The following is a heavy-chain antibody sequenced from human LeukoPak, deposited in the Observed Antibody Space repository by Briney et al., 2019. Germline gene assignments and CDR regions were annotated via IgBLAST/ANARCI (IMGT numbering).Heavy chain of an antibody. CDR1: GFSLSTSGVG. CDR2: IYWNDDK. V-gene: IGHV2-5*01. J-gene: IGHJ4*02. CDR3: AHMTTVTPPDY. Sequence: SGPTLVKPTQTLTLTCTFSGFSLSTSGVGVGWIRQPPGKALEWLALIYWNDDKRYSPSLKSRLTIAKDTSKNQVVLTMTNMDPVDTATYYCAHMTTVTPPDYWGQGTLVTVSS. D-gene: IGHD4-17*01.